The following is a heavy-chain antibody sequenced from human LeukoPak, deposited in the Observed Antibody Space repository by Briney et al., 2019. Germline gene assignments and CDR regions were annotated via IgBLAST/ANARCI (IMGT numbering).Heavy chain of an antibody. V-gene: IGHV4-59*08. J-gene: IGHJ3*02. CDR3: ARRTVDYVQRPGAFDI. CDR2: IYYSGST. CDR1: GGSISSYY. Sequence: PSETLSLTCTVSGGSISSYYWSWIRQPPGKGLEWIGYIYYSGSTNYNPSLKSRVTISVDTSKNQFSLKLSSVTAADTAVYYCARRTVDYVQRPGAFDIWGQGTMVTVSS. D-gene: IGHD4-17*01.